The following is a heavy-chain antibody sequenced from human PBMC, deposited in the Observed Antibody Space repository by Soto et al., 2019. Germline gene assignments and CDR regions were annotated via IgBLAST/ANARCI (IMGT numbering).Heavy chain of an antibody. Sequence: EVHLVESGGGLVKPGGSLRLSCAVSGFTISSAWMNWVRQAPGKGLEWVGRIKTKSQGETTDYPAPVKGRFTISRDDSANTLSLQMNSLKIEDTAVYYCTTGSVEGYWGQGALVTVSS. J-gene: IGHJ4*02. CDR2: IKTKSQGETT. CDR3: TTGSVEGY. V-gene: IGHV3-15*07. D-gene: IGHD1-26*01. CDR1: GFTISSAW.